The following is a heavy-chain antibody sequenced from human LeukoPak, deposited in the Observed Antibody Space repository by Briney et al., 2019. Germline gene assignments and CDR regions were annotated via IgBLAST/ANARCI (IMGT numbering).Heavy chain of an antibody. V-gene: IGHV1-8*01. J-gene: IGHJ4*02. CDR2: MNPNSGNT. Sequence: ASVKVSCKASGYTFTSYDINWVRQATGQGLEWMGWMNPNSGNTGYAQKFQGRVTMTRNTSISTAYMELSSLRSEDTAVYYCARGRYCSSTSCYEVVDYWGQGTLDTVSS. D-gene: IGHD2-2*01. CDR1: GYTFTSYD. CDR3: ARGRYCSSTSCYEVVDY.